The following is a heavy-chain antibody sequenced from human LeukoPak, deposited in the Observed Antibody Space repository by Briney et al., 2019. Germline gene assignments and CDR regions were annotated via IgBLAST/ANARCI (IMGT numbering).Heavy chain of an antibody. J-gene: IGHJ6*04. V-gene: IGHV4-34*01. D-gene: IGHD1-1*01. CDR1: GGSFSGYY. CDR2: INHSGST. Sequence: PSETLSLTCAVYGGSFSGYYWSWIRQPPGKGLEWIGEINHSGSTNYNPSLKSQVTISVDTSKNQFSLKLSSVTAADTAVYYCASGGNRHGYYYDMDVWGKGTTVTVSS. CDR3: ASGGNRHGYYYDMDV.